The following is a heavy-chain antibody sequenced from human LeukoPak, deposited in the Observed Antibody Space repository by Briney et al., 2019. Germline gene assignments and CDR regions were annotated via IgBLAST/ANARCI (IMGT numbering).Heavy chain of an antibody. Sequence: PSETLSLTCTVSGGSISSGGYYWSWIRQHPGKGLEWIGYIYYSGSTYYNPSLKSRVTISVDTSKNQFSLKLSSVTAADTTVYYCARRKLASYMDVWGKGTTVTVSS. CDR2: IYYSGST. D-gene: IGHD1-14*01. CDR3: ARRKLASYMDV. CDR1: GGSISSGGYY. V-gene: IGHV4-31*03. J-gene: IGHJ6*03.